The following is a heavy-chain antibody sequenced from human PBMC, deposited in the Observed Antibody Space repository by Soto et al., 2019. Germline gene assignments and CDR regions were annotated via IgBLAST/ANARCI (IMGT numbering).Heavy chain of an antibody. J-gene: IGHJ3*02. D-gene: IGHD3-22*01. CDR2: IIPIFGTA. Sequence: QMQLVQSGAEVKKPGSSVKVSCKASGGTFSSYAISWVRRAPGHGLEWMGGIIPIFGTANYAQKFQGRVTITADKSTSTAYMELSSLRSEDTAVYYCARGGDYYDGSGESDAFDIWGQGTMVTVSS. CDR3: ARGGDYYDGSGESDAFDI. V-gene: IGHV1-69*06. CDR1: GGTFSSYA.